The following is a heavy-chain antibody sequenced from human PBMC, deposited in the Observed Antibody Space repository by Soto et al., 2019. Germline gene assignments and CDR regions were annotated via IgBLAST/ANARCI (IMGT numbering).Heavy chain of an antibody. Sequence: SETLSLTCTGSCGSISSSSYYWGWIRQPPGKGLEWIGSIYYSGSTYYNPSLKSRVTISIDTSKNQFSLKLSSVTAADTAVYYCARAYCSGGSCSSFDYWGQGTLVTVSS. D-gene: IGHD2-15*01. CDR2: IYYSGST. V-gene: IGHV4-39*01. J-gene: IGHJ4*02. CDR1: CGSISSSSYY. CDR3: ARAYCSGGSCSSFDY.